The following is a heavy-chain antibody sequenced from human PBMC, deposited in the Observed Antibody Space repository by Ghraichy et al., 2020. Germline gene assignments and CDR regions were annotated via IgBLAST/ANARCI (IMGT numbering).Heavy chain of an antibody. CDR1: GFSVSDNY. CDR2: IFKGGNI. D-gene: IGHD3-10*01. CDR3: ARDRLGDGALDI. J-gene: IGHJ3*02. Sequence: GRSLRLSCAASGFSVSDNYMNWVRQGPGKGLEWVSVIFKGGNIHYADSVRGRFTISRDSSKNTLYLQMNALRVDDTAVYFCARDRLGDGALDIWGQGTMVTVSS. V-gene: IGHV3-53*01.